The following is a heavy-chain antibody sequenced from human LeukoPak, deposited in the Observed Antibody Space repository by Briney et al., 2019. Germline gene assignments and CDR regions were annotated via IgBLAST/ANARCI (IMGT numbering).Heavy chain of an antibody. J-gene: IGHJ5*02. D-gene: IGHD2-2*01. CDR3: ARRLTQYDCFDP. CDR2: TYYRSTWYN. CDR1: GDSFSSNSVT. V-gene: IGHV6-1*01. Sequence: SQTLSLTCAISGDSFSSNSVTWNWVRQSPSRGLEWLGRTYYRSTWYNDYAVSVRGRITVNPDTSKNQFSLHLNSVTPEDTAVYYCARRLTQYDCFDPWGQGILVTVSS.